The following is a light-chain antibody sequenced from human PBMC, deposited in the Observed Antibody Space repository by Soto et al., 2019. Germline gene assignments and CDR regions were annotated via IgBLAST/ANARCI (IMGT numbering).Light chain of an antibody. Sequence: DIVMTQSPLSLPVTPGEPASISCGSSQSLLHSNGYNYLDWYLQKPGQSPQLLIYLGSNRASGVPDRFSGSGSGTDFTLKIIRVEAEDVGLYYCMQALQTPYTFGQGTKVEIK. CDR3: MQALQTPYT. J-gene: IGKJ2*01. CDR2: LGS. CDR1: QSLLHSNGYNY. V-gene: IGKV2-28*01.